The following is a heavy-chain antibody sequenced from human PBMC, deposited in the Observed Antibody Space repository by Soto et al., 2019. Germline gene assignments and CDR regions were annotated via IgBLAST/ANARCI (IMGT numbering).Heavy chain of an antibody. CDR3: ARLYYYGSGSSPKGMDV. CDR1: GCSFTSYW. Sequence: XESLKISCKGSGCSFTSYWIGWVRQMPGKGLEWMGIIYPGDSDTRYSPSFQGQVTISADKSISTAYLQWSSLKASDTAMYCCARLYYYGSGSSPKGMDVWGQGTTVTVSS. J-gene: IGHJ6*02. V-gene: IGHV5-51*01. D-gene: IGHD3-10*01. CDR2: IYPGDSDT.